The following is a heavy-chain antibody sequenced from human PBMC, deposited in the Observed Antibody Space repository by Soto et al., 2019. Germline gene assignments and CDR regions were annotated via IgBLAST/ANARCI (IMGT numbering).Heavy chain of an antibody. CDR1: GGSFSGYY. CDR3: ARGPDYVWGSYRYGWFDP. Sequence: QVQLQQWGAGLLKPSETPSLTCAVYGGSFSGYYWSWIRQPPGKGLEWIGEINHSGSTNYNPSLKSRVTISVDTSKNQFSLKLSSVTAADTAVYYCARGPDYVWGSYRYGWFDPWGQGTLVTVSS. V-gene: IGHV4-34*01. CDR2: INHSGST. D-gene: IGHD3-16*02. J-gene: IGHJ5*02.